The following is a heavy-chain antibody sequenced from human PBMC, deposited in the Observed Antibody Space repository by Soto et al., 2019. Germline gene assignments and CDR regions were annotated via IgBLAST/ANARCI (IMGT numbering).Heavy chain of an antibody. CDR3: ARGNLTMVRGVITDYYYYGMDV. CDR2: INHSGST. V-gene: IGHV4-34*01. D-gene: IGHD3-10*01. J-gene: IGHJ6*02. Sequence: PSETLSLTCAVYGGSFSGYYWSWIRQPPGKGLEWIGEINHSGSTSYNPSLKSRVTISVDTSKNQFSLKLSSVTAADTAVYYCARGNLTMVRGVITDYYYYGMDVWGQGTTVTVSS. CDR1: GGSFSGYY.